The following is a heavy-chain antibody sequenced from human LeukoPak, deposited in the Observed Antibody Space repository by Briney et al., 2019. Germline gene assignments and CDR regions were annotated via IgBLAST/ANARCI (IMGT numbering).Heavy chain of an antibody. D-gene: IGHD6-19*01. Sequence: GGSLRLSCAASGFTFSSYGMSWVRQAPGKGLEWVSAISGSGGSTYYADSVKGRFTISRDNPKNTLYLQMNSLRAEDTAVYYCAKAGYSSGWAPDYWGQGTLVTVSS. CDR1: GFTFSSYG. CDR2: ISGSGGST. J-gene: IGHJ4*02. V-gene: IGHV3-23*01. CDR3: AKAGYSSGWAPDY.